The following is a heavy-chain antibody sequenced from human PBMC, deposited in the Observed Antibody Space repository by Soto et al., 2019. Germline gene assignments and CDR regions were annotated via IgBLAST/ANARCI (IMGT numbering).Heavy chain of an antibody. CDR2: IIPIFGTA. D-gene: IGHD3-3*01. CDR1: GGTFSSYA. CDR3: AGGVWSGYYNFDY. Sequence: QVQLVQSGAGVKKPGSSVKVSCKASGGTFSSYAISWVRQAPGPGLEWMGGIIPIFGTANYAQKFQGRVTITADESTSTAYMGLSSLRFEDTAVYYCAGGVWSGYYNFDYWGQGTLVTVSS. V-gene: IGHV1-69*01. J-gene: IGHJ4*02.